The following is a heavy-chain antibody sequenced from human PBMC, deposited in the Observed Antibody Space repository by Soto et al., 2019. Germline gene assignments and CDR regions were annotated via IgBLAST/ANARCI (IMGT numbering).Heavy chain of an antibody. V-gene: IGHV1-69*12. D-gene: IGHD5-12*01. CDR3: ASGRDGYNDFDY. J-gene: IGHJ4*02. CDR2: IIPIFGTA. Sequence: QVQLVQSGAEVKKPGSSVKVSCKASGGTFSSYAISWVRQAPGQGLEWMGGIIPIFGTANYAQKFQGRVXIXAXXSTSTADMELSSLRSEDTAVYYCASGRDGYNDFDYWGQGTLVTVSS. CDR1: GGTFSSYA.